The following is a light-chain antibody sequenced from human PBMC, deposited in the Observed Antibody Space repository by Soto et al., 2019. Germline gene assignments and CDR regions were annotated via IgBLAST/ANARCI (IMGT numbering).Light chain of an antibody. CDR3: SSYTSGSTLYV. CDR1: SSDVGSYNY. CDR2: ASS. V-gene: IGLV2-14*01. Sequence: QSVLTQPAPVSGSPGQSITISCTGTSSDVGSYNYVSWYQQHPGKAPRLMIYASSNRPSGVSHRFSGSRSGNTASLTISGLQAEDEADYFCSSYTSGSTLYVFGSGTKAPS. J-gene: IGLJ1*01.